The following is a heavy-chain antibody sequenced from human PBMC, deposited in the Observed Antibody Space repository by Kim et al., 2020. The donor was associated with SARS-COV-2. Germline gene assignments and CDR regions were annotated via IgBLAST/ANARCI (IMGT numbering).Heavy chain of an antibody. CDR2: DK. CDR3: ARDPHRGSLDY. J-gene: IGHJ4*02. D-gene: IGHD3-10*01. Sequence: DKYNVDSLEGRFNISRDNAKNSLYLQMNSLRAEDTAVYFCARDPHRGSLDYWGQGVLVTVSS. V-gene: IGHV3-7*01.